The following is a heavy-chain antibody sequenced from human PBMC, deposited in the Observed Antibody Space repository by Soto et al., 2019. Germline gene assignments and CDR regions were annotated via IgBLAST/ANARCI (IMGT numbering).Heavy chain of an antibody. D-gene: IGHD3-10*01. CDR2: IIAILGIA. V-gene: IGHV1-69*02. Sequence: VNVSCMASGGTLSSYTISWVGQAPGQEGDWMGRIIAILGIANYAQKFQGRVTITADKSTSTAYMELSRLKSDHTAVFYCVREGGTLGLSLGELFPTQNYHYYGMDVWGQGTTVTVSS. CDR3: VREGGTLGLSLGELFPTQNYHYYGMDV. CDR1: GGTLSSYT. J-gene: IGHJ6*02.